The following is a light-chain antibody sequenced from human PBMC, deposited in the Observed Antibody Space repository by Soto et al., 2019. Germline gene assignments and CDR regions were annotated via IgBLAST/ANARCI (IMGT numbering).Light chain of an antibody. V-gene: IGLV1-44*01. CDR3: ATWDDSLTRVM. Sequence: QAVVTQPPSASGTPGQRVTISCSGSSSNLGSNLVNWYQQLPGAAPKLLIYNNGQRPSGVPARFSGSKSGASASLTISGLQSDDEADYYCATWDDSLTRVMFGGGTKLTVL. CDR2: NNG. J-gene: IGLJ3*02. CDR1: SSNLGSNL.